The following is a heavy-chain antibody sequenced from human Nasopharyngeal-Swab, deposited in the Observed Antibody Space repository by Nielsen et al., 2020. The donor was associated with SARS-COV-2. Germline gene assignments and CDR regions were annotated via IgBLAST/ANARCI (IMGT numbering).Heavy chain of an antibody. CDR3: AAQWLRYRDY. Sequence: GESLKISCAASGFTFSSYAMGWVRQAPGKGLEWVSAISGSGGSTYYADSVKGRFTISRDNSKNTLYLQMNSLRAEDTAVYYCAAQWLRYRDYWGQGTLVTVSS. CDR2: ISGSGGST. D-gene: IGHD5-12*01. CDR1: GFTFSSYA. J-gene: IGHJ4*02. V-gene: IGHV3-23*01.